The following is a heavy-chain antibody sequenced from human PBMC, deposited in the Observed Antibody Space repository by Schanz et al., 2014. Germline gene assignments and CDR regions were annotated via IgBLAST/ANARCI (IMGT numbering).Heavy chain of an antibody. D-gene: IGHD5-12*01. CDR2: MYINSGST. V-gene: IGHV3-53*01. Sequence: EVQLVESGGGLIQPGGSLRLSCAVSGFTVNTNYMSWVRQAPGKGLEWISSMYINSGSTQYADSVKGRFIISRDSSKNPLFLQMNSLRAESTAVYFCARDGGRDGYNLAFDVWGQGTLVTVSS. CDR1: GFTVNTNY. J-gene: IGHJ3*01. CDR3: ARDGGRDGYNLAFDV.